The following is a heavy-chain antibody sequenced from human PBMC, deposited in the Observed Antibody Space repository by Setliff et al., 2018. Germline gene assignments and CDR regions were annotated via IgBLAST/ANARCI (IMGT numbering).Heavy chain of an antibody. V-gene: IGHV1-18*01. D-gene: IGHD5-12*01. CDR3: VRGPGPSVVVAIPFDH. CDR2: MSPVYGIA. J-gene: IGHJ4*02. CDR1: GYAFITFG. Sequence: ASVKVSCKTSGYAFITFGMSWVRRAPGQGLEWMGWMSPVYGIANYARKFQGRVTLTADTSTTTAYLELTSLRYDDTAVYYCVRGPGPSVVVAIPFDHWGQGSLVTVSS.